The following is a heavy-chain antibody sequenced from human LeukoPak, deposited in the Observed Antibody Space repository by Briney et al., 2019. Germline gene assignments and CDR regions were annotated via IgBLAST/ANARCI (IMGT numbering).Heavy chain of an antibody. V-gene: IGHV4-34*01. J-gene: IGHJ4*02. D-gene: IGHD2-15*01. CDR1: GGSFSGYY. CDR3: ARGVPYCSGGSCYSQYFDY. Sequence: KSSETLSLTCAVYGGSFSGYYWSWIRQPPGKGLEWIGEINQSGSTNYNPSLKSRVTISVDTSKNQFSLKLSSVTAADTAVYYCARGVPYCSGGSCYSQYFDYWGQGTLVTVSS. CDR2: INQSGST.